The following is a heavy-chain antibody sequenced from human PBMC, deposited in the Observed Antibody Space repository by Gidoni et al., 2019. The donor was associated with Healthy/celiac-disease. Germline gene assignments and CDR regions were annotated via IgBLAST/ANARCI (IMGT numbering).Heavy chain of an antibody. J-gene: IGHJ6*02. CDR1: GFTCSSYA. Sequence: QVQLVESGGGVVQPGRSLRLSCAASGFTCSSYAMHWVRQAPGKGLEWVAVISYDGSNKYYADSVKGRFTISRDNSKNTLYLQMNSLRAEDTAVYYCARVGSWMGWLQGGMDVWGQGTTVTVSS. CDR2: ISYDGSNK. CDR3: ARVGSWMGWLQGGMDV. V-gene: IGHV3-30*04. D-gene: IGHD3-10*01.